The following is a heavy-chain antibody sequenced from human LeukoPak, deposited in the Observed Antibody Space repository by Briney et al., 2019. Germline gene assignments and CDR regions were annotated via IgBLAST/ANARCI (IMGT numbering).Heavy chain of an antibody. CDR3: AKGRRSGSYSDAFEY. V-gene: IGHV3-23*01. D-gene: IGHD3-10*01. Sequence: GGSLRLSCAASGFTFSSYVMSWVRQAPGKGLEWVSAISGSGGSTYYADSVKDRFTISRDNSKNTLYLQMTSLRAEDTAMYYCAKGRRSGSYSDAFEYWGQGTLVTV. J-gene: IGHJ4*02. CDR1: GFTFSSYV. CDR2: ISGSGGST.